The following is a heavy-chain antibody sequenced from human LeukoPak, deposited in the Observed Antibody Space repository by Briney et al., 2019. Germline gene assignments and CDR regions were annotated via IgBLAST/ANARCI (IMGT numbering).Heavy chain of an antibody. J-gene: IGHJ4*02. V-gene: IGHV3-21*01. CDR3: ARDRLLRYFDWPSGDY. Sequence: PGGSLRLSCAASGFTFSDYSMKWIRQAPGKGLEWVSSISRSSSSIDYADSVKGRFTISRDNAKNSLYLQMNSLRAEDTAVYYCARDRLLRYFDWPSGDYWGQGTLVTVSS. CDR2: ISRSSSSI. CDR1: GFTFSDYS. D-gene: IGHD3-9*01.